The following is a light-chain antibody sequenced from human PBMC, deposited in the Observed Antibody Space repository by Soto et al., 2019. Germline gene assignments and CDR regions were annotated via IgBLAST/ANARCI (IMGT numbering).Light chain of an antibody. CDR1: SSNVGTYNV. CDR3: CSYADINTLI. V-gene: IGLV2-23*02. Sequence: QSALTQPASVSGSPGQSINISCTGTSSNVGTYNVVSWYQQHPGKAPKLIIYEVSKRPSGVSYRFSGSKSGNTASLTNSWLQAEDEGVYHFCSYADINTLIFGGGTKLTVL. CDR2: EVS. J-gene: IGLJ2*01.